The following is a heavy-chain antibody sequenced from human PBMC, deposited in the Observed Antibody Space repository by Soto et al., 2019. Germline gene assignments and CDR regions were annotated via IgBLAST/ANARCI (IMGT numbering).Heavy chain of an antibody. CDR2: IYYSGST. J-gene: IGHJ6*02. D-gene: IGHD3-3*01. CDR1: GGSISSYY. V-gene: IGHV4-59*01. CDR3: ARAQSGGFLEWDGYYYYYYGMDV. Sequence: SETLSLTCTVSGGSISSYYWSWIRQPPGKGLEWIGYIYYSGSTNYNPSLKSRVTISVDTSKNQFSLKLSSVTAADTAVYYCARAQSGGFLEWDGYYYYYYGMDVWGQGTTVTVSS.